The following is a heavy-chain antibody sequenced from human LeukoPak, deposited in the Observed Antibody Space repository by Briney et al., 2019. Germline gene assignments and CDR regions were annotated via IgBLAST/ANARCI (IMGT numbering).Heavy chain of an antibody. CDR3: ARDRTGFLEWSYDP. J-gene: IGHJ5*02. CDR2: ISAYNGNT. CDR1: GYTFTCYG. Sequence: ASVKVSCKASGYTFTCYGISWVRQAPGQGLEWMGWISAYNGNTNYAQKLQGRVTMTTDTSTSTAYMELRSLRSDDTAVYYCARDRTGFLEWSYDPWGQGTLVTVSS. V-gene: IGHV1-18*01. D-gene: IGHD3-3*01.